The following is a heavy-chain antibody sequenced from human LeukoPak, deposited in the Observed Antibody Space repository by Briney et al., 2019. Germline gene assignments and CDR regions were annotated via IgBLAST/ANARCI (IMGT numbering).Heavy chain of an antibody. CDR1: GFIFNNYA. Sequence: GGSLRLSCEASGFIFNNYAMSWARQAPGKGLGWVSAIVCSGANTYYADSVKGRFTISRDNPRNTLYLRMNSLRAEGTAVYYCAKWGDYDVLTGYYDPDNWGQGTLVTVSS. CDR3: AKWGDYDVLTGYYDPDN. CDR2: IVCSGANT. J-gene: IGHJ4*02. D-gene: IGHD3-9*01. V-gene: IGHV3-23*01.